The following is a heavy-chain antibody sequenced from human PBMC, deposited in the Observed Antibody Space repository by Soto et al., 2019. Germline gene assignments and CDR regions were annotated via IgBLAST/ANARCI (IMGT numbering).Heavy chain of an antibody. Sequence: EGSLRLSCSASGFTFRSYAMHWVRQAPGEGLEYVSGISSNGGSTYYADSVRGRFTISRDNYKNTLNLQMSSLRAEDTAVYYCVKGWELLTYFDCWGQGTQVTVSS. D-gene: IGHD1-26*01. CDR2: ISSNGGST. J-gene: IGHJ4*02. CDR1: GFTFRSYA. CDR3: VKGWELLTYFDC. V-gene: IGHV3-64D*06.